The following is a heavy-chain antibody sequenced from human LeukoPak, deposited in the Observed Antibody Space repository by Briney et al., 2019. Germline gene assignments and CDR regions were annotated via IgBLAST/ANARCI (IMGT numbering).Heavy chain of an antibody. J-gene: IGHJ4*02. D-gene: IGHD2-15*01. Sequence: PSETLSLTCTVSGGSISSSSYYWGWIRQPPGKGLEWIGSIYYSGSTYYSPSLKSRVTISVDTSKNQFSLKLSSVTAADTAVYYCASQLGYCSGGSCYSDYWGQGTLVTVSS. CDR3: ASQLGYCSGGSCYSDY. V-gene: IGHV4-39*01. CDR2: IYYSGST. CDR1: GGSISSSSYY.